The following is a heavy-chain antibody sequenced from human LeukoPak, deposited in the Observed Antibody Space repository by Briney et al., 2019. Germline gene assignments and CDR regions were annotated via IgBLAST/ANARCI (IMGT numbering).Heavy chain of an antibody. V-gene: IGHV3-11*04. D-gene: IGHD3-22*01. CDR1: GFTFSDYY. CDR2: ISSSGSTI. CDR3: ARDMGHYYDSSGYYDGFDY. J-gene: IGHJ4*02. Sequence: PGGSLRLSCAASGFTFSDYYMSWIRQAPGKGLEWVSYISSSGSTIYYADSVKGRFTISRDNAKNSLYLQMNSLRAEDTAVYYCARDMGHYYDSSGYYDGFDYWGQGTLVTVSS.